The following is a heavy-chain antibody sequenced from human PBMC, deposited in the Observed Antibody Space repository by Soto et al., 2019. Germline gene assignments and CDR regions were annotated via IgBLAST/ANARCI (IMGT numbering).Heavy chain of an antibody. CDR2: IKEDGSGK. Sequence: EVQLVESGGGLVQPGGSLRLSCTASGFTFSGYWMSWVGQAPGRGLGWVANIKEDGSGKYYVDSVKGRFSISRDNARNSQYLQMNSLRVEDTAVYYCVRVGRLGGYWGQGALVTVSS. V-gene: IGHV3-7*03. CDR3: VRVGRLGGY. CDR1: GFTFSGYW. J-gene: IGHJ4*02. D-gene: IGHD3-16*01.